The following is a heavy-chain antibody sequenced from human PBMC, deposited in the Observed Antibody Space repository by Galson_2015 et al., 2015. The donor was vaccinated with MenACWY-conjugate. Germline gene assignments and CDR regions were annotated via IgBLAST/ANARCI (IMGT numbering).Heavy chain of an antibody. CDR2: LHYNGNT. J-gene: IGHJ4*02. CDR1: GDSINSNNNF. Sequence: ETLSLTCTVSGDSINSNNNFWGWIRQSPGKGLERIGSLHYNGNTYCTPSLMSRVTISVDASKTQFSLKLSSVTAADTAVYYCARYLRFTDYFDYWGQGTLVTVSS. D-gene: IGHD3-3*01. CDR3: ARYLRFTDYFDY. V-gene: IGHV4-39*01.